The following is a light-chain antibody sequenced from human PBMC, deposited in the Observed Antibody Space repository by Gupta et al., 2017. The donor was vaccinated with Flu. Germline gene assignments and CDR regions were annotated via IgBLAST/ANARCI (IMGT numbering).Light chain of an antibody. CDR3: QQSYGAPYA. V-gene: IGKV1-39*01. CDR2: AAT. J-gene: IGKJ2*01. Sequence: PSSLSASVGDRVTITCRASQSITTYLKWYQQKPGDAPKVLIHAATNLQSGVPSRFSGSGSGTDFTLIISSLQPEDFANYCCQQSYGAPYAFGQGTKVEIK. CDR1: QSITTY.